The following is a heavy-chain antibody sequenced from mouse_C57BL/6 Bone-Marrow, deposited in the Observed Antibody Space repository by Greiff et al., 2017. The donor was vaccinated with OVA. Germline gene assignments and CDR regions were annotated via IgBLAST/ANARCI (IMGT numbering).Heavy chain of an antibody. D-gene: IGHD3-2*02. V-gene: IGHV1-53*01. CDR1: GYTFTSYW. Sequence: QVQLQQPGTELVKPGASVKLSCKASGYTFTSYWMHWVKQRPGQGLEWIGNINPSSGGTNYNEKFKSKATLTVDKTSSTAYMQLSSLTSEDSAVYYCASSGAQYYARDYWGQGTTVTVSS. J-gene: IGHJ4*01. CDR2: INPSSGGT. CDR3: ASSGAQYYARDY.